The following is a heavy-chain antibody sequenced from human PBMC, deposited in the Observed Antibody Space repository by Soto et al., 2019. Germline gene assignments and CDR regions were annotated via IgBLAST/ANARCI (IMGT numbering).Heavy chain of an antibody. J-gene: IGHJ4*02. D-gene: IGHD1-26*01. CDR2: IKQDGSEK. V-gene: IGHV3-7*01. Sequence: GGSLRLSCAASGFTFSSYWMSWVRQAPGKGLEWVANIKQDGSEKYYVDSGKGRFTISRDNAKNSLYLQMNSLRAEDTAVYYCAREWDRSPLDYWGQGTLVTVSS. CDR1: GFTFSSYW. CDR3: AREWDRSPLDY.